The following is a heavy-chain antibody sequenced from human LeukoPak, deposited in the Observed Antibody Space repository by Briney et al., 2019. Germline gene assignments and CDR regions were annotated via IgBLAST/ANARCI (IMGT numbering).Heavy chain of an antibody. V-gene: IGHV1-3*01. CDR1: GYISTDYA. CDR2: MNGGNGNT. Sequence: GASVKVSCKASGYISTDYAIHWLRQAPGQRPERMGWMNGGNGNTKYSQKFQGRITLIRDTSAATAYMELSSLRHDDLAVYYCARGRGTSGSNRDFYYYYYMDVWGKGTTVTASS. D-gene: IGHD2-15*01. CDR3: ARGRGTSGSNRDFYYYYYMDV. J-gene: IGHJ6*03.